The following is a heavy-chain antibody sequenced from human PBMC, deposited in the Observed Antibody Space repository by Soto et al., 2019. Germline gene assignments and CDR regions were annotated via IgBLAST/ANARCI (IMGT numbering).Heavy chain of an antibody. Sequence: QVQLVASGGGVAQPGRSLRLSCAASGFTFSSNGMHWVRQAPGKGLEWVAVISYDGSNKYYGDSVKGRFTISRDNPKNTLYLQLNSLRPEDTAVYYCAKDKGYNWNYGLDYWGQGTLVTVSS. CDR3: AKDKGYNWNYGLDY. D-gene: IGHD1-7*01. CDR1: GFTFSSNG. CDR2: ISYDGSNK. J-gene: IGHJ4*02. V-gene: IGHV3-30*18.